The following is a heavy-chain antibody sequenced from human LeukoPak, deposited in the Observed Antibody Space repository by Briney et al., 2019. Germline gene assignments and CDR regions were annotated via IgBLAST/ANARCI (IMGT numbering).Heavy chain of an antibody. J-gene: IGHJ5*02. D-gene: IGHD3-10*01. Sequence: SETLSLTCAVYGGYFSGYYCSWIRQPPGKGQEWIGEINHSGSTNYNPSLKSRVTISVDTSKNQFSLKLSSVTAADTAVYYCARGYGAGRSRPRHNHNWFDPWGKGTLVTVSS. CDR3: ARGYGAGRSRPRHNHNWFDP. V-gene: IGHV4-34*01. CDR2: INHSGST. CDR1: GGYFSGYY.